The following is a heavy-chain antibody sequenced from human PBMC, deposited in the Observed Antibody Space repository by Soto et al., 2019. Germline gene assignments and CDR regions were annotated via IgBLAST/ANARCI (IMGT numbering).Heavy chain of an antibody. V-gene: IGHV1-69*01. CDR2: IIPIFGTS. CDR1: GGTLSNYA. Sequence: VQLVQSGAEVKKPGSSVKVSCKASGGTLSNYALSWVRQAPGQGLEWVGGIIPIFGTSNYAQNFQGRLTITADESTSTAYMELRSLRFEDTAVYYCARGVRTGFYGMDVWGQGTTVTVSS. J-gene: IGHJ6*02. CDR3: ARGVRTGFYGMDV. D-gene: IGHD3-10*01.